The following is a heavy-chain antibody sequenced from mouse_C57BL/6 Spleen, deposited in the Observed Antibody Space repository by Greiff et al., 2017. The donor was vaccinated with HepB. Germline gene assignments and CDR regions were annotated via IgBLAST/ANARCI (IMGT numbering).Heavy chain of an antibody. CDR2: INPNNGGT. CDR1: GYTFTDYY. V-gene: IGHV1-26*01. D-gene: IGHD4-1*01. CDR3: ARWDFYAMDY. J-gene: IGHJ4*01. Sequence: EVQLQQSGPELVKPGASVKISCKASGYTFTDYYMNWVKQSHGKSLEWIGDINPNNGGTSYNQKFKGKATLTVDKSSSTAYMELRSLTSEDSADYYCARWDFYAMDYWGQGTSVTVSS.